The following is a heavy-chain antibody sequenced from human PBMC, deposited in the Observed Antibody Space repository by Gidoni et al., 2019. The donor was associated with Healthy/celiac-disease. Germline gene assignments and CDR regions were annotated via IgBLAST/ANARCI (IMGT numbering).Heavy chain of an antibody. CDR3: AKGGGVDTAMGPYYYYGMDV. Sequence: EVQLVESGGGLVQPGRSLRLSCDASVFTFDDYAMPWVRQAPGKGLEWVSGISWNSGSIGYADSVKGRFTISRDNAKNSLYLQMNSLRAEDTALYYCAKGGGVDTAMGPYYYYGMDVWGQGTTVTVSS. V-gene: IGHV3-9*01. CDR1: VFTFDDYA. CDR2: ISWNSGSI. D-gene: IGHD5-18*01. J-gene: IGHJ6*02.